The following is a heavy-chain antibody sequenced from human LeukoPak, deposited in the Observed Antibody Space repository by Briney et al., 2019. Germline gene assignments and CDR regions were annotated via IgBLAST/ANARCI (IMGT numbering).Heavy chain of an antibody. CDR1: GFTFSSYA. Sequence: GSLRLFCAASGFTFSSYAMHWVRQAPGKGLEWVAVISYDGSNKYYADSVKGRFTISRDNSKNTLYLQMNSLRAEDTAVYYCARDSRSAFDYWGQGTLVTVSS. D-gene: IGHD6-25*01. CDR3: ARDSRSAFDY. CDR2: ISYDGSNK. J-gene: IGHJ4*02. V-gene: IGHV3-30*01.